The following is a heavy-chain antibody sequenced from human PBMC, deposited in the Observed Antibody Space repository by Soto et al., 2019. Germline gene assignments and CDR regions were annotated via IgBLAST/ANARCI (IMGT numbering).Heavy chain of an antibody. Sequence: SETLSLTCTVSGGSISSGGYYWSWIRQHPGKGLEWIGYIYYSGSTYYNPSLKSRVTISVDTSKNQFSLKLSSVTAADTAVYYCARESNYGGSYGMDVWGQGTTVTVSS. D-gene: IGHD4-17*01. J-gene: IGHJ6*02. V-gene: IGHV4-31*03. CDR1: GGSISSGGYY. CDR2: IYYSGST. CDR3: ARESNYGGSYGMDV.